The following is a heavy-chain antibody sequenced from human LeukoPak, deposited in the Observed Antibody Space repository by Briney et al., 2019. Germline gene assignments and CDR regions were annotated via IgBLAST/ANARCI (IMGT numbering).Heavy chain of an antibody. V-gene: IGHV3-48*02. J-gene: IGHJ3*02. CDR2: ISSGSSTI. CDR3: ARENIVVVTAIRDAFDI. CDR1: GFTFSSYG. Sequence: PGGSLRLSCAASGFTFSSYGMNWVRQAPGKGLEWVSYISSGSSTIYYADSVKGRFTISRDNAKNSLCLQMNSLRDEDTAVYYCARENIVVVTAIRDAFDIWGQGTMVTVSS. D-gene: IGHD2-21*02.